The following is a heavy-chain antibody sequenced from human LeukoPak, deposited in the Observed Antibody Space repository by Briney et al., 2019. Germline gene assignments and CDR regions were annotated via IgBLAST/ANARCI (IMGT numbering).Heavy chain of an antibody. CDR1: GGSISSGSYY. CDR2: IYTSGST. J-gene: IGHJ6*03. V-gene: IGHV4-61*02. CDR3: ARVRTIVVVVHYYYYMDV. D-gene: IGHD2-2*01. Sequence: SETLSLTCTVSGGSISSGSYYWSWIRQPAGKGLEWIGRIYTSGSTNYNPSLKSRVTISVDTSKNQFSLKLSSVTAADTAVYYCARVRTIVVVVHYYYYMDVWGKGTKGTVSS.